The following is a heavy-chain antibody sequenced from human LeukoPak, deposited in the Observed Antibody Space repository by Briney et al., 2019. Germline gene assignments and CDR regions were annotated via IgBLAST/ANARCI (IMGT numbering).Heavy chain of an antibody. CDR2: FDPEEVET. J-gene: IGHJ3*02. CDR1: GDTVSELS. D-gene: IGHD2-2*01. Sequence: ASVKVSCKVHGDTVSELSIHWVRQVPGKGLEWMGGFDPEEVETVYAQKFRGRVTMTEDTSTDTVHMDLSSLTSDDTAFYYCATTKAPAATERGEGTLEIWGQGTMVIVSS. CDR3: ATTKAPAATERGEGTLEI. V-gene: IGHV1-24*01.